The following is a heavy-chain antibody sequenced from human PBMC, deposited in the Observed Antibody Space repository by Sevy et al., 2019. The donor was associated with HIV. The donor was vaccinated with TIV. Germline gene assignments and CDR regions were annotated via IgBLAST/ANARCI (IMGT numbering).Heavy chain of an antibody. V-gene: IGHV3-72*01. CDR3: ATHAGIAAAGSVFDY. J-gene: IGHJ4*02. CDR2: IRNKADSYTT. Sequence: GGSLRLSCAASGFTFSDHYMEWVRQAPGKGLEWVGRIRNKADSYTTEYAESVKGRFTISRDDSKNSLYLLMNSLKTEDTAVYYCATHAGIAAAGSVFDYWGQGTLVTVSS. CDR1: GFTFSDHY. D-gene: IGHD6-13*01.